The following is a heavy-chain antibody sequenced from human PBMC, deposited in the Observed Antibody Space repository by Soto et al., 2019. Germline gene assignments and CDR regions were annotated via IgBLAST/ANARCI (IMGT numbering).Heavy chain of an antibody. CDR3: AREGDCSGGSCAGGDYYGMDV. J-gene: IGHJ6*02. Sequence: QVQLVQSGAEVKKPGSSVKVSCKASGGTFSSYAISWVRQAPGQGLEWMGGIIPIFGTANYAQKFQGRVTITADKSTSTAYMELSSLRSEDTAVYYCAREGDCSGGSCAGGDYYGMDVWGQGTTVTVSS. CDR1: GGTFSSYA. V-gene: IGHV1-69*06. D-gene: IGHD2-15*01. CDR2: IIPIFGTA.